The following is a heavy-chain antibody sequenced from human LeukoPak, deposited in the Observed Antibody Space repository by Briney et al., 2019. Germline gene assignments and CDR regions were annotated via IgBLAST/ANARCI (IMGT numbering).Heavy chain of an antibody. CDR2: ISSRDSTV. Sequence: PGGSLRLSCAASGFSFSDYYMSWIRQAPGKGLEWLSYISSRDSTVDYADSVKGRFTISRDNAKNSLHLQMNSLRAEDTAMYYCVRDNAVATTIYWGQGTLVTVSS. D-gene: IGHD2-21*02. CDR3: VRDNAVATTIY. V-gene: IGHV3-11*01. J-gene: IGHJ4*02. CDR1: GFSFSDYY.